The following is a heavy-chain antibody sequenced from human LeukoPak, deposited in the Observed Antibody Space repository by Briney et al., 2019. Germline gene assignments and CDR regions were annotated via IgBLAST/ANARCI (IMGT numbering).Heavy chain of an antibody. CDR1: GGSISSGSYS. CDR3: ARFSPRAMGNYLDF. Sequence: SQTLXLTCAVSGGSISSGSYSWSWIRQPPGKGLEWIGYIYPRGSTYYNPSLKSRVILSLDKSANQFSLNLSSVTAADTAVYYCARFSPRAMGNYLDFWGQGTLVTVSS. J-gene: IGHJ4*02. D-gene: IGHD7-27*01. V-gene: IGHV4-30-2*01. CDR2: IYPRGST.